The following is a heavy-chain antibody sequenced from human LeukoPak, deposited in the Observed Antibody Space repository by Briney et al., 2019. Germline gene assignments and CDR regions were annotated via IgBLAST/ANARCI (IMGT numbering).Heavy chain of an antibody. CDR3: ARVRWPTTGDKAVRETIPGGLYMDV. D-gene: IGHD3-10*01. J-gene: IGHJ6*03. V-gene: IGHV4-61*02. Sequence: PSETLSLTCTVSGGSISSGSYYWTWIRQPAGKGLEWIGRIYTSGSTNYNPSLKSRVTISVDTSKNQFSLKLSSVTAADTAVYYCARVRWPTTGDKAVRETIPGGLYMDVWGKGITVTVSS. CDR1: GGSISSGSYY. CDR2: IYTSGST.